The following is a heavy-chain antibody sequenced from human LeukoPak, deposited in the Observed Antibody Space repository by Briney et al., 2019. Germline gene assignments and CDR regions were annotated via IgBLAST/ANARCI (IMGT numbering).Heavy chain of an antibody. CDR3: ARVPRYCSSSSCYESTKPNWFDP. D-gene: IGHD2-2*01. J-gene: IGHJ5*02. CDR2: ICYSGST. CDR1: GGSFSSSNYS. Sequence: SEALSLTCAVSGGSFSSSNYSWGWIRQPPGKGLEWIGSICYSGSTYYNPYLKIRVTISVDTSRNQFCLKLSSVTAADTAVYFCARVPRYCSSSSCYESTKPNWFDPWGPGTLVTVSS. V-gene: IGHV4-39*07.